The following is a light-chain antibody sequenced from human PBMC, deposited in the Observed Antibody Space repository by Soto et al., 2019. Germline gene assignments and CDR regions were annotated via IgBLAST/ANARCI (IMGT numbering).Light chain of an antibody. CDR1: QSLLHSNGYNY. Sequence: DIVMTQSPLSLPVTPGEPASISCRSSQSLLHSNGYNYLDWYLQKPGQSPQLLIYLGSNRASGVHERFSGSGSGTDFTLKISRVEAEDVGVYYCMKAIPPPYTFGQGTKLEIK. J-gene: IGKJ2*01. CDR3: MKAIPPPYT. CDR2: LGS. V-gene: IGKV2-28*01.